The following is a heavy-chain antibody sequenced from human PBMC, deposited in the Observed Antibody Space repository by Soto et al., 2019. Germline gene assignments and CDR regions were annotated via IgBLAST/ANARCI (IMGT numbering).Heavy chain of an antibody. J-gene: IGHJ6*02. CDR3: ARVFKTMSFYYGMDV. D-gene: IGHD3-22*01. V-gene: IGHV4-31*03. CDR2: IYYTGST. Sequence: QVQLQESGPGLVKPSQTLSLICTVSGGSINSGGYYWSWIRQLPGKGLEWIGSIYYTGSTYYNPSLKSRITISVDTSANQFSLKLSSVTAADPAIYFCARVFKTMSFYYGMDVWGQGTAVAVSS. CDR1: GGSINSGGYY.